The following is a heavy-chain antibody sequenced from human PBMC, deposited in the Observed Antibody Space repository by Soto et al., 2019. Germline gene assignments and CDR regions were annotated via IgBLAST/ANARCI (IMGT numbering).Heavy chain of an antibody. J-gene: IGHJ1*01. V-gene: IGHV3-23*01. Sequence: GGSLRLSCAASGFTFSGYAMSWVRQAPGKGLEWVSAITGGGGSTLYADSVKGRFTISRDNSKNTLFLQMNSLGAEDTAVYSCAREYGRAYSGGWPRGFQHWGQGTLVTVSS. CDR2: ITGGGGST. D-gene: IGHD6-19*01. CDR3: AREYGRAYSGGWPRGFQH. CDR1: GFTFSGYA.